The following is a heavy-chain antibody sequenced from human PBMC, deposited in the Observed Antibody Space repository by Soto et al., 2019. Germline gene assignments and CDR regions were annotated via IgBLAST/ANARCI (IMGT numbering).Heavy chain of an antibody. CDR3: ARDLNYYDFWSGICYYSSVMAV. J-gene: IGHJ6*02. Sequence: SVILPPSTPVAGVTSGDGGCCWSWHRQPPGKGLEWIGYIYYSGSTNYTPSLKSRVTISVDTSKNQFSLKLSSVTAADTAVYYCARDLNYYDFWSGICYYSSVMAVRVQGTSVPVS. D-gene: IGHD3-3*01. CDR2: IYYSGST. CDR1: GVTSGDGGCC. V-gene: IGHV4-61*08.